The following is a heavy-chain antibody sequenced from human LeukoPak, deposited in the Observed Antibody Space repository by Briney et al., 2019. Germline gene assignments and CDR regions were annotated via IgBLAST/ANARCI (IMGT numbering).Heavy chain of an antibody. CDR3: ASGIVGAWYYFDY. V-gene: IGHV1-8*01. Sequence: ASVRVSCKDSGYTFTSYDIKWVRQAPGQGREWMGWMNPKSGNTGYAQKFQGRVTMTRNTSISTAYMELSSLRSEDTAVYYCASGIVGAWYYFDYWGQGTLVTVSS. CDR1: GYTFTSYD. D-gene: IGHD1-26*01. J-gene: IGHJ4*02. CDR2: MNPKSGNT.